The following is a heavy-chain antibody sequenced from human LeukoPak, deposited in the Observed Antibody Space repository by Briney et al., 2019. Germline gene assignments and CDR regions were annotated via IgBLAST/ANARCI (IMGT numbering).Heavy chain of an antibody. CDR2: INWNGGST. CDR3: ARESYDSSGYCLDY. CDR1: GFTFDDCG. V-gene: IGHV3-20*04. D-gene: IGHD3-22*01. Sequence: PGGSLRLSCAASGFTFDDCGMSWVRQAPGKGLEWVSGINWNGGSTGYADSVKGRFTISRDNAKNSLYLQMNSLRAEDTALYYCARESYDSSGYCLDYWGQGTLVTVSS. J-gene: IGHJ4*02.